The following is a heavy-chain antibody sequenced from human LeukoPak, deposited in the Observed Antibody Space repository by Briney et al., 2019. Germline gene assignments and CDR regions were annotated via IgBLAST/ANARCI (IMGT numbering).Heavy chain of an antibody. D-gene: IGHD5-12*01. V-gene: IGHV4-59*01. J-gene: IGHJ3*02. CDR1: GGSISSYH. CDR3: ARGNSGYDYVFDI. Sequence: SETLSLTCTVSGGSISSYHWSWIRQPPGKGLQWIGFIYSSGSTNYNPSLKSRVTISLDTSKNQFSLRVSSVTSADTAVYYCARGNSGYDYVFDIWAKGTMVTVFS. CDR2: IYSSGST.